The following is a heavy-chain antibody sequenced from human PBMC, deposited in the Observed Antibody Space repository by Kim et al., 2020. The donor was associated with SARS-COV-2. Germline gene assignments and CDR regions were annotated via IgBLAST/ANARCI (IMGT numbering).Heavy chain of an antibody. CDR2: IYYSGST. V-gene: IGHV4-59*13. CDR1: GGSISSYY. J-gene: IGHJ6*02. CDR3: ARASPALQLRLIRFLGSGMDV. Sequence: SETLSLTCTVSGGSISSYYWSWIRQPPGKGLEWIGYIYYSGSTNYNPSLKSRVTISVDTSKNQFSLKLSSVTAADTAVYYCARASPALQLRLIRFLGSGMDVWGQGTTVTVSS. D-gene: IGHD3-16*01.